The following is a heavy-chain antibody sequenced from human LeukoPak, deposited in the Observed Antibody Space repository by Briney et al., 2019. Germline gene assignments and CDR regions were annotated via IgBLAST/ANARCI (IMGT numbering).Heavy chain of an antibody. CDR2: IYHSGRT. J-gene: IGHJ5*02. CDR1: VGSISSGGYS. V-gene: IGHV4-30-2*01. CDR3: ARGLPSWFDP. Sequence: SETLSLTCAVSVGSISSGGYSWGWIRQPPGKGLEWIGYIYHSGRTYYNPSLKSRVTISVDRSKNQFSLKLSSVTAADTAVYYCARGLPSWFDPWGQGTLVTVSS.